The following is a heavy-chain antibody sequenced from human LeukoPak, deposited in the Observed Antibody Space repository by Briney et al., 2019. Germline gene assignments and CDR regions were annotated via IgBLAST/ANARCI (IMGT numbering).Heavy chain of an antibody. D-gene: IGHD4/OR15-4a*01. CDR2: IYTSGST. J-gene: IGHJ3*02. V-gene: IGHV4-61*02. CDR3: ARVVLTDAFDI. CDR1: GGSISSGSYY. Sequence: SETLSLTCTVSGGSISSGSYYWSWIRQPAGKGLEWIGRIYTSGSTNYNPSLKSRVTISVDTSKNQFSLKLSSVTAADTAVYYCARVVLTDAFDIWGQGTMVTVSS.